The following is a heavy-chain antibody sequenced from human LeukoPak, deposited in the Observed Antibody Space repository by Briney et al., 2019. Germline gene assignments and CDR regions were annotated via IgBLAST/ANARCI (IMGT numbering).Heavy chain of an antibody. CDR3: ARSQLLYDYGDCETLTFDY. CDR1: GGSVSSGSYY. Sequence: SETLSLTCTVSGGSVSSGSYYWSWIRQPPGKGLEWIGYIYYSGSTNYNPSLKSRVTISVDTSKNQFSLKLSSVTAADTAVYYCARSQLLYDYGDCETLTFDYWGQGTLVTVSS. CDR2: IYYSGST. D-gene: IGHD4-17*01. V-gene: IGHV4-61*01. J-gene: IGHJ4*02.